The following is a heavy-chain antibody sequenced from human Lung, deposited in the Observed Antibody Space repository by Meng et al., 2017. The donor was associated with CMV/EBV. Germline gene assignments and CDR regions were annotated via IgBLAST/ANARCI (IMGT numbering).Heavy chain of an antibody. V-gene: IGHV3-30*02. CDR1: GFSFSSYG. CDR3: AKLESPIVYEKIFDI. Sequence: SCAASGFSFSSYGMHWVRQAPGKGLEWVAFIHYGTNDKYYADSVKGRFTISRDNSKNTLYLQMYSLRAEDTAVYYCAKLESPIVYEKIFDIWGQGTXVT. J-gene: IGHJ3*02. CDR2: IHYGTNDK. D-gene: IGHD2/OR15-2a*01.